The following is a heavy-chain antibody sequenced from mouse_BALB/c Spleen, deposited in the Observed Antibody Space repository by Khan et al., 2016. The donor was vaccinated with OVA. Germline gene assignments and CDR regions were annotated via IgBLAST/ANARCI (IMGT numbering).Heavy chain of an antibody. CDR2: IWRGGST. CDR1: GFSLTNYG. V-gene: IGHV2-5*01. Sequence: VQLVESGPGLVQPSQSLSITCTVSGFSLTNYGVHRVRQSPGKGLEWLGVIWRGGSTDYNAAFMSRLYITKDNSKSQVFLKMNSLQPDDTAIYYCAKNQAGYTMDYWGQGTSVTVSS. J-gene: IGHJ4*01. CDR3: AKNQAGYTMDY.